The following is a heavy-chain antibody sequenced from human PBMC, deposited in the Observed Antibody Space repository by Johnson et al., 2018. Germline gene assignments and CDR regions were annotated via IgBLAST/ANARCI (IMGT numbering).Heavy chain of an antibody. D-gene: IGHD2-2*01. Sequence: QVQLQESGPELVKPSQTLSLTCTVSGDSITSGRYFWTWIRQHPGKGLEYIGYINFNGNTYYNPSLQSRGTILVEPSKKQFSLKLNSMPAADTAVYFCARAVDLGFCRGTSCIDYFDPWGQGTLVTVSS. CDR2: INFNGNT. V-gene: IGHV4-31*03. CDR3: ARAVDLGFCRGTSCIDYFDP. CDR1: GDSITSGRYF. J-gene: IGHJ5*02.